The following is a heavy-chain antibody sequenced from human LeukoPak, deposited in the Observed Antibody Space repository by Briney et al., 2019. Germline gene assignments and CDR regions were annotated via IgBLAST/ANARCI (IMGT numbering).Heavy chain of an antibody. CDR1: GYRFTNYW. Sequence: GESLKISCKGSGYRFTNYWIGWGRQPPGKGLVGMGIINTDESEIKYSPSLQGQVTISADKSINTAYLQWSSLKASDNAMYYCARHVGGNGMDVWGQGTTVTVSS. CDR3: ARHVGGNGMDV. J-gene: IGHJ6*02. V-gene: IGHV5-51*01. D-gene: IGHD1-26*01. CDR2: INTDESEI.